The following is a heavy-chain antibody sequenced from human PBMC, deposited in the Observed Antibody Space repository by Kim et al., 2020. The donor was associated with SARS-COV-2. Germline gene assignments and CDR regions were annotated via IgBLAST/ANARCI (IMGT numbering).Heavy chain of an antibody. D-gene: IGHD3-10*01. V-gene: IGHV1-18*01. Sequence: ARKLQGRVTMTTDTSTSTAYMELRSLRSDDTAVYYCARLRHYYGSGLDYWGQGTLVTVSS. CDR3: ARLRHYYGSGLDY. J-gene: IGHJ4*02.